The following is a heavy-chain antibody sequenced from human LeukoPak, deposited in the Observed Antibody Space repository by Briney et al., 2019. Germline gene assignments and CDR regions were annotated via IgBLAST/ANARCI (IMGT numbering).Heavy chain of an antibody. J-gene: IGHJ4*02. CDR1: GFTFGTFG. V-gene: IGHV3-30*18. Sequence: GGSLRLSCAASGFTFGTFGMHWVRQAPGKGLEWVAFISYDGSSEYDADSVKGRFTISRDNSENTVYLQMNSLRAEDTAVYYCAKSEVYYFGTSGGFDYWGRVPWSPSPQ. D-gene: IGHD3-22*01. CDR3: AKSEVYYFGTSGGFDY. CDR2: ISYDGSSE.